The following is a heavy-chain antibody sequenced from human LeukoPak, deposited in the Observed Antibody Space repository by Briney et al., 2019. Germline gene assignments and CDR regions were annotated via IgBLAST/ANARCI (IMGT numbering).Heavy chain of an antibody. CDR2: IIPIFGTA. Sequence: SVKVSCKASGGTFSSYAISWVRQAPGQGLEWMGGIIPIFGTANYAQKFQGRVTITTDESTSTAYMELSSLRSEDTAVYYCARDQGHDYDSSGYHTFDYWGQGTLVAVSS. CDR3: ARDQGHDYDSSGYHTFDY. D-gene: IGHD3-22*01. CDR1: GGTFSSYA. V-gene: IGHV1-69*05. J-gene: IGHJ4*02.